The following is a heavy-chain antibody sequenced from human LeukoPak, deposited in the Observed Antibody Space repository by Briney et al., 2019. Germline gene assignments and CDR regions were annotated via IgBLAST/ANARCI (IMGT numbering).Heavy chain of an antibody. D-gene: IGHD3-10*01. CDR1: GASVNSGSYY. Sequence: SETLSLTCTVSGASVNSGSYYWSWIRHPPGKGLEWIGYIYYIGSTNYNPSLKSRVTTSVDTSKNQFSLKLSSVSAADTAVYFCARSVNRGVTRNAMYYFDYWGQGTLVTVSS. CDR3: ARSVNRGVTRNAMYYFDY. CDR2: IYYIGST. V-gene: IGHV4-61*01. J-gene: IGHJ4*02.